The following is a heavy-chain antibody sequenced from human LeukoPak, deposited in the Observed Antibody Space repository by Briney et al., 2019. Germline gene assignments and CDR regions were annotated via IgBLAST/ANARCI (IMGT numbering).Heavy chain of an antibody. D-gene: IGHD4-17*01. CDR3: ASALRYDAFDI. Sequence: SETLSLTCAVSGGSISSSNWWSWVRQPPGKGLEWIGEIYHSGSTNYNPSLKSRVTISVDTSKNQFSLKLSSVTAADTAVYYCASALRYDAFDIWGQGTMVTVSS. CDR1: GGSISSSNW. J-gene: IGHJ3*02. CDR2: IYHSGST. V-gene: IGHV4-4*02.